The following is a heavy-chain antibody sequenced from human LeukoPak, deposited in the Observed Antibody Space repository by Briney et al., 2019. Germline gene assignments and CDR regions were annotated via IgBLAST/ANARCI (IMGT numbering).Heavy chain of an antibody. CDR1: GFTFSSYA. V-gene: IGHV3-23*01. CDR3: AKSTWTYYYDSSGYFLFDY. Sequence: GGSLRLSCAASGFTFSSYAMNWVRQAPGKGLEWVSIISGSGGGTYYADSVKGRFTISRDNSKNTLYLQMNSLRAEDTAVYYCAKSTWTYYYDSSGYFLFDYWGQGTLVTVSS. D-gene: IGHD3-22*01. CDR2: ISGSGGGT. J-gene: IGHJ4*02.